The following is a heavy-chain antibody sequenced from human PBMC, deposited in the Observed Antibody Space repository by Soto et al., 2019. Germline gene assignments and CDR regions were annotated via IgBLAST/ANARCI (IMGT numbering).Heavy chain of an antibody. J-gene: IGHJ4*02. D-gene: IGHD1-7*01. CDR3: ARGLRTPQTFDY. CDR1: GFTFSSYS. Sequence: GGSLRLSCAASGFTFSSYSMNWVRQAPGKGLEWVSSISSSSSYIYYAASVKGRFTISRDNAKNSLYLQMNSLRAEDTAVYYCARGLRTPQTFDYWGQGTLVTVSS. CDR2: ISSSSSYI. V-gene: IGHV3-21*01.